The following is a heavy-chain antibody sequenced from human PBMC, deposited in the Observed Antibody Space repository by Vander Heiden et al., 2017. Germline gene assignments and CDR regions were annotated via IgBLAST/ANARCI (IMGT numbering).Heavy chain of an antibody. J-gene: IGHJ4*02. V-gene: IGHV4-38-2*01. CDR2: VYHSGST. Sequence: QAQLQGSGPGLVKPSEALSLPCPASGHSILGDYYWGWIRQAPGKGLEWIGSVYHSGSTHYSPSLKSRLTISVDTNANQFSLKITSVTAADTAMYYCARNYTSGLFDSWGQGTRVTVSS. CDR1: GHSILGDYY. CDR3: ARNYTSGLFDS. D-gene: IGHD2-8*01.